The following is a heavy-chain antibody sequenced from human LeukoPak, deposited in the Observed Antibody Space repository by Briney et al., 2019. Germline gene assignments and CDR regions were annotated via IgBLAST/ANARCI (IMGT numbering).Heavy chain of an antibody. CDR1: GFTVSSNY. Sequence: GGSLRFSCAASGFTVSSNYMSWVRQAPGKGLEWVSVIYSGGSTYYADSVKGRFTISRDNSKNTLYLQMNSLRAEDTAVYYCARDPGWLRPQYYFDHWGQGTLVTVSS. CDR3: ARDPGWLRPQYYFDH. J-gene: IGHJ4*02. V-gene: IGHV3-66*02. CDR2: IYSGGST. D-gene: IGHD5-24*01.